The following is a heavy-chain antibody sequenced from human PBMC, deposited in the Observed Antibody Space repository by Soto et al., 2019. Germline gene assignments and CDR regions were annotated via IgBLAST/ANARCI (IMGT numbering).Heavy chain of an antibody. D-gene: IGHD2-15*01. J-gene: IGHJ3*02. V-gene: IGHV3-9*01. Sequence: GGSLRLSCAASGFTFDDYAMHWVRQAPGKGLEWVSGISWNSGSIGYADSVKGRFTISRDNAKNSLYLQMNSLRAEDTALYYCAKGVLVVALLGGNAFDIWGQGTMVTVSS. CDR3: AKGVLVVALLGGNAFDI. CDR2: ISWNSGSI. CDR1: GFTFDDYA.